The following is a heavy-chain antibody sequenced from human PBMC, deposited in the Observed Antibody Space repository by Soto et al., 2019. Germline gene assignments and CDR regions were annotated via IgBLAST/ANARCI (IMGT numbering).Heavy chain of an antibody. CDR1: GFTFDDYA. Sequence: GGSLRLSCAASGFTFDDYAMHWVRQAPGKGLEWVSGISWNSGTIGYADSVKGRFTISRDNAKNSLYLQMNSLRAEDTALYYCAKDRRLDIRPLQIDYWGQGTLVTVSS. CDR3: AKDRRLDIRPLQIDY. D-gene: IGHD2-2*03. J-gene: IGHJ4*02. CDR2: ISWNSGTI. V-gene: IGHV3-9*01.